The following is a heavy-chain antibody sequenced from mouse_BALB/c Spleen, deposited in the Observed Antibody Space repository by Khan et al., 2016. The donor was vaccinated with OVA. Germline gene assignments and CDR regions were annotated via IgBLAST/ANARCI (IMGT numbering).Heavy chain of an antibody. J-gene: IGHJ3*01. D-gene: IGHD1-1*01. V-gene: IGHV3-8*02. CDR1: GDSITSGY. CDR2: ISYSGNT. CDR3: ACELRGFTY. Sequence: EVELVESGPSLVKPSQTLSLTCSVTGDSITSGYWNWIRKFPGNKLEYMGYISYSGNTYYNPSLKSRISITRDTSKNQYYLQLNSVTTEDTATVYCACELRGFTYWGQGTLVTVSA.